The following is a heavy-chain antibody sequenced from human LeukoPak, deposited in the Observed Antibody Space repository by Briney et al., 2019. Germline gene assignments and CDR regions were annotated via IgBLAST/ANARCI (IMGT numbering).Heavy chain of an antibody. Sequence: PSETLSLTCTVSGGSISSYYWSWIRQPPGKGLEWIGYVYYSGSTDYNPSLKSRVTISVDTSKNQFSLKLSSVTAADTAVYYCARHDTTVTTFDYWGQGTLVTVSS. V-gene: IGHV4-59*08. CDR1: GGSISSYY. J-gene: IGHJ4*02. D-gene: IGHD4-17*01. CDR3: ARHDTTVTTFDY. CDR2: VYYSGST.